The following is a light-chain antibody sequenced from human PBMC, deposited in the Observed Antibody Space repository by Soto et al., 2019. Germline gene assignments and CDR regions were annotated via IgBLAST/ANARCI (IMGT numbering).Light chain of an antibody. CDR1: QGISSW. Sequence: DIRMTHSLSSVSASLGARATIPCRASQGISSWLAWYQQKPGKAPNLLIYASSSLQSGVPSRFSGSGSGTDFTLTITNLQPEDFVTYYCQQTNSFPITFGQGTRLEIK. J-gene: IGKJ5*01. CDR2: ASS. V-gene: IGKV1D-12*01. CDR3: QQTNSFPIT.